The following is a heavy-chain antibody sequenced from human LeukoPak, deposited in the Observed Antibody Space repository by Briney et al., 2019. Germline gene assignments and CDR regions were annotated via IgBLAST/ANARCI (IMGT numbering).Heavy chain of an antibody. J-gene: IGHJ5*02. CDR3: AKDVGLTTVINWFDP. CDR1: GFTFSSYA. V-gene: IGHV3-30-3*01. D-gene: IGHD4-11*01. Sequence: QSGGSLRLSCAASGFTFSSYAMHWVRKAPGKGMEWVAVISYDGSNKYYADSVKGRFTISRDNSKNTLYLQMNSLRAEDTAVYYCAKDVGLTTVINWFDPWGQGTLVTVSS. CDR2: ISYDGSNK.